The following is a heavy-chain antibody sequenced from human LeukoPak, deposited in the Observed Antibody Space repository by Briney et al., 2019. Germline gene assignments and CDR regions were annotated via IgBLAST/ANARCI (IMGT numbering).Heavy chain of an antibody. J-gene: IGHJ6*02. CDR3: ASTTLARWEDSSRSGMDV. Sequence: GGSLRLSCAASGFTLSSYGMHWVRQAPGKGLEWVAVIWYDGSNKYYADSVKGRFTISRDNSKNTLYLQMNSLRAEDTAVYYCASTTLARWEDSSRSGMDVWGQGTTVTVSS. CDR2: IWYDGSNK. V-gene: IGHV3-33*01. D-gene: IGHD3-22*01. CDR1: GFTLSSYG.